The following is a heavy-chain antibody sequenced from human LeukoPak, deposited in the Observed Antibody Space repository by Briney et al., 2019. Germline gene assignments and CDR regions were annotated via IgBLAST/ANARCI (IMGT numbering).Heavy chain of an antibody. V-gene: IGHV5-51*01. CDR2: IYPGDSDT. J-gene: IGHJ4*02. CDR1: GYSFTSYW. CDR3: ARVPDCGGDCYYPDY. Sequence: GESLKISCKGSGYSFTSYWIGWVRQMPGKGLEWMGIIYPGDSDTRYSPSFQGQVTISADKSISTAYLQWSSLKASDTAMYYCARVPDCGGDCYYPDYWGQGTLVTVSS. D-gene: IGHD2-21*02.